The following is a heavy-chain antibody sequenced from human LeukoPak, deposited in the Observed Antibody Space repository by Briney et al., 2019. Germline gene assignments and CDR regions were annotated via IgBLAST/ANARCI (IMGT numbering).Heavy chain of an antibody. CDR1: GIIFSTYA. CDR2: ISGSSSGSTSII. CDR3: ARDFWSGYYTED. V-gene: IGHV3-48*04. D-gene: IGHD3-3*01. J-gene: IGHJ4*02. Sequence: GRSLRLSCEFSGIIFSTYAMNWVRQAPGKGLEWISYISGSSSGSTSIIHYADSAKGRFTISRDNAKNSLHLQMDSLSAEDTAVYYCARDFWSGYYTEDWGQGALVIVSS.